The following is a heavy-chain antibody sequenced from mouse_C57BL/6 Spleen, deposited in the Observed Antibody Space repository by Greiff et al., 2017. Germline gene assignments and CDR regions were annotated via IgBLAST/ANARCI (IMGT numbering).Heavy chain of an antibody. CDR2: IRNKANGYTT. D-gene: IGHD2-13*01. Sequence: EVKVVESGGGLVQPGGSLSLSCAASGFTFTDYYMSWVRQPPGKALEWLGFIRNKANGYTTEYSASVKGRFTISRDNSQSILYLHMNALRAEDSATYYCARYKDYFYYAMDYWGQGTSVTVSS. J-gene: IGHJ4*01. V-gene: IGHV7-3*01. CDR3: ARYKDYFYYAMDY. CDR1: GFTFTDYY.